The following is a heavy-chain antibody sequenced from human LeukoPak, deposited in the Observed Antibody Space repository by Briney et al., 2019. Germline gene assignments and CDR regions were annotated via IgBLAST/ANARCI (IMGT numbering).Heavy chain of an antibody. V-gene: IGHV4-34*01. CDR1: GGSFSGYY. CDR2: INHSGST. J-gene: IGHJ4*02. D-gene: IGHD3-9*01. Sequence: TSETLSLTCAVYGGSFSGYYWSWIRQPPGKGLEWIGEINHSGSTNYNPSLKSRVTISVDTSKNQFSLKLSSVTAADTAVYYCASPYYDILTGYLPLGYWGQGTLVTVSS. CDR3: ASPYYDILTGYLPLGY.